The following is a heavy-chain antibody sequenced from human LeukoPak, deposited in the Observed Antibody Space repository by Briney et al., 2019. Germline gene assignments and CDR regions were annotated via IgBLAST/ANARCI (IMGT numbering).Heavy chain of an antibody. Sequence: GGSLRLSCAASGFTFSNYWMHWVRQSPGKGLVWVSRINSDGSSTSYADSVKGRFTISRDNAKNTLYLQMNSLRVEDTAQYYCAKDKMVGYGRWDFDHWGRGTLVTVSS. CDR2: INSDGSST. J-gene: IGHJ5*02. D-gene: IGHD2-15*01. CDR1: GFTFSNYW. CDR3: AKDKMVGYGRWDFDH. V-gene: IGHV3-74*01.